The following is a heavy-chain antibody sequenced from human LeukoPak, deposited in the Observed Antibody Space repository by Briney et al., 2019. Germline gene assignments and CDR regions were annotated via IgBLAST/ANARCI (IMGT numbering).Heavy chain of an antibody. Sequence: SVKLSFKASGGTFTFAISWGRQAPGQALEWMGGIIPIFGTADYDQQLQGRVTMTTDESRSTAYMELSSLRSDDTAVYYCARLGVGSDIQHWFDPWGQGTLVTVSS. CDR2: IIPIFGTA. CDR3: ARLGVGSDIQHWFDP. D-gene: IGHD1-1*01. J-gene: IGHJ5*02. V-gene: IGHV1-69*05. CDR1: GGTFTFA.